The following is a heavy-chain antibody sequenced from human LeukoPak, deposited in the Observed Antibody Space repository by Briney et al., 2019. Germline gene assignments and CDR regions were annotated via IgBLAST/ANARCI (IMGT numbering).Heavy chain of an antibody. Sequence: SLTWLVSARFITSGCSSWGWTRQPPGKGLDWIGYTYHAVNTYYNVSQKSRVSMAEDTSKNQFSLKLSSVTAADTAVYCCARVASYGLTGYYIVPYFDYWGRGTLVTVSS. V-gene: IGHV4-30-2*01. CDR2: TYHAVNT. CDR3: ARVASYGLTGYYIVPYFDY. D-gene: IGHD3-9*01. J-gene: IGHJ4*02. CDR1: ARFITSGCSS.